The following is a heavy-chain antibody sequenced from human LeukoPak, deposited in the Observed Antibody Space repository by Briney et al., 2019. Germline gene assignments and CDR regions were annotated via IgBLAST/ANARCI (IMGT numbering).Heavy chain of an antibody. V-gene: IGHV1-3*01. D-gene: IGHD5-18*01. CDR2: INAGNGNT. CDR3: ARALYTAMAGPFDY. CDR1: GYTFTSYA. Sequence: ASVKVSCKASGYTFTSYAMHWVRQAPGQRLEWMGWINAGNGNTKYSQKFQGRVTITADKSTSTAYMELSSLRSEDTAVYYCARALYTAMAGPFDYWGQGTLVTVSS. J-gene: IGHJ4*02.